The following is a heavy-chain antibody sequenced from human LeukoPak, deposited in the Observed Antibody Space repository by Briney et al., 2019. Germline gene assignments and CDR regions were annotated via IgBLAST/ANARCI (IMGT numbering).Heavy chain of an antibody. CDR1: GYNFTAYY. J-gene: IGHJ5*02. CDR2: INPTSGGT. D-gene: IGHD1-26*01. CDR3: ASDTAEKIGGATPGLNWFDP. V-gene: IGHV1-2*02. Sequence: ASVNVSCKASGYNFTAYYMHWVRQAPGQGLEWMVWINPTSGGTNYAQKFQGRVTMTRDTSISTAYMELSRLRSDDTAVYYCASDTAEKIGGATPGLNWFDPWGQGTLVTVSS.